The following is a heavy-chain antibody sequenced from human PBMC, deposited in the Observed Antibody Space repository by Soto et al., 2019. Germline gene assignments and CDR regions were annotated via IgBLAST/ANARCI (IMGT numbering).Heavy chain of an antibody. CDR3: ARSPNRYNWNYGDTSNWFDP. Sequence: PSETLSLTCTVSGDSITASYSNWAWIRQPPGKGLEWIGTFYYSGTTSQNPPLKSRVTISVDTSKNQFSLKLSSVTAADTAVYYCARSPNRYNWNYGDTSNWFDPWGQGTLVTVSS. CDR1: GDSITASYSN. V-gene: IGHV4-39*07. D-gene: IGHD1-7*01. J-gene: IGHJ5*02. CDR2: FYYSGTT.